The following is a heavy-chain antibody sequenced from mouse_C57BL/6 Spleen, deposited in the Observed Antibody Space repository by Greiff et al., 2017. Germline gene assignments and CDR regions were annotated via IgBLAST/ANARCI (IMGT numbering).Heavy chain of an antibody. CDR3: AREGNYDYWYFDV. D-gene: IGHD2-4*01. V-gene: IGHV5-16*01. CDR1: GFTFSDYY. J-gene: IGHJ1*03. Sequence: EVKLVESEGGLVQPGSSMKLSCTASGFTFSDYYMAWVRQVPEKGLEWVANINYDGSSTYYLDSLKSRFIISRDNAKNILYLQMSSLKSEDTATYYCAREGNYDYWYFDVWGTGTTVTVSS. CDR2: INYDGSST.